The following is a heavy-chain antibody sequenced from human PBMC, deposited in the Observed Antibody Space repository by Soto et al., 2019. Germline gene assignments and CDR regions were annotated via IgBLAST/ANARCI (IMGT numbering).Heavy chain of an antibody. CDR3: ARQPYSNSQYYYYCGMDV. V-gene: IGHV5-10-1*01. CDR1: GYSFTSYW. J-gene: IGHJ6*02. Sequence: GESLKISCKGSGYSFTSYWISWVRQMPGKGLEWMGRIDPSDSYTNYSPSFQGHVTISADKSISTAYLQWSSLKASDTAMYYCARQPYSNSQYYYYCGMDVWGQGTTVTVSS. D-gene: IGHD4-4*01. CDR2: IDPSDSYT.